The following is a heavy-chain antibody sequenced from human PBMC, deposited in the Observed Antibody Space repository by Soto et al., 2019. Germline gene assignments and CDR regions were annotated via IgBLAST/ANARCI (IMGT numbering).Heavy chain of an antibody. CDR3: AIMAYDSSGYYSWFDP. CDR2: IYYSGST. V-gene: IGHV4-59*01. J-gene: IGHJ5*02. D-gene: IGHD3-22*01. CDR1: GGSISSYY. Sequence: SETLSLTCTVSGGSISSYYWSWIRQPPGKGLERIGYIYYSGSTNYNPSLKSRVTISVDTSKNQFSLKLSSVTAADTAVYYCAIMAYDSSGYYSWFDPWGQGTLLTVSS.